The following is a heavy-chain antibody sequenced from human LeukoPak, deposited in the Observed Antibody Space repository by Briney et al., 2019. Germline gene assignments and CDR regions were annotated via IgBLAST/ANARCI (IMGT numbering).Heavy chain of an antibody. V-gene: IGHV3-7*01. J-gene: IGHJ4*02. Sequence: GGSLRLSCAASGFTFTTYCMSWVRQAPGKGLEWVANINQDGSEKYYVDSVKGRFTISRDNAQHSLYLQMSSLRAEDTAVYYCARMNYVSSGWGAPFDYWGQGTLVTVSS. D-gene: IGHD1-7*01. CDR3: ARMNYVSSGWGAPFDY. CDR2: INQDGSEK. CDR1: GFTFTTYC.